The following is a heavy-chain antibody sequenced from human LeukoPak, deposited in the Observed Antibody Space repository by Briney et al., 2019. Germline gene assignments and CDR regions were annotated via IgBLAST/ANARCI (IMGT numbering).Heavy chain of an antibody. Sequence: GGSLRLSCAASGFTFSSYAMSWVRQAPGKGLEWVSAISGSGGSTYYADSVKGRFTISRDNSKNTLYLQMNSLRAEDTAVYYCAKDDEHGMTTPPHAFDIWGQGTMVTVSS. CDR3: AKDDEHGMTTPPHAFDI. J-gene: IGHJ3*02. CDR2: ISGSGGST. D-gene: IGHD1-1*01. CDR1: GFTFSSYA. V-gene: IGHV3-23*01.